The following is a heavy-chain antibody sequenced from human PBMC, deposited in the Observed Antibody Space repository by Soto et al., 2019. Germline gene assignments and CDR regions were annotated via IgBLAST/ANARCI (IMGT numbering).Heavy chain of an antibody. CDR3: ARVRVRFVEWLGSEG. D-gene: IGHD3-3*01. V-gene: IGHV1-69*12. Sequence: QVQLVQSGAEVKKPGSSVKVSCKASGGTFSSYAISWVRQAPGQGLEWMGGIIPIFGTANYAQNFQGRVTITADESTSTAYIELSSRRSEDTALYYCARVRVRFVEWLGSEGWGQGTLVTVSS. CDR2: IIPIFGTA. J-gene: IGHJ4*02. CDR1: GGTFSSYA.